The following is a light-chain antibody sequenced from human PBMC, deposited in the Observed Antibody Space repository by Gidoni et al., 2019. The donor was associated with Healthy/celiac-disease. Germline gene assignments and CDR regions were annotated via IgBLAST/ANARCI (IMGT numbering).Light chain of an antibody. CDR1: QSVSSN. CDR3: QQYNNWLTWT. V-gene: IGKV3-15*01. Sequence: EIVMTQSPATLSVSPGERATLSCRASQSVSSNLAWYQQKPGQAPRLLIYGASTRATGIPARFSGSGSGTEFTLTISSLQSEDCAVYYCQQYNNWLTWTFGQGTKVGIK. CDR2: GAS. J-gene: IGKJ1*01.